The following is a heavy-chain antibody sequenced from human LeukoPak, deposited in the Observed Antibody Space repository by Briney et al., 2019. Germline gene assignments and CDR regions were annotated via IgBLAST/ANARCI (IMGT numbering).Heavy chain of an antibody. CDR3: ASGASIFTPRGFED. V-gene: IGHV3-30-3*01. D-gene: IGHD6-6*01. CDR1: GFTFRSYD. CDR2: ISYDGNNK. J-gene: IGHJ4*02. Sequence: GGSLRLSCAASGFTFRSYDMYWVRQVPGKGLEWVAVISYDGNNKYYADSVKGRFTISRDNSKNALYLQMNSLRIEDTAEYYCASGASIFTPRGFEDWGQGTLVTVSS.